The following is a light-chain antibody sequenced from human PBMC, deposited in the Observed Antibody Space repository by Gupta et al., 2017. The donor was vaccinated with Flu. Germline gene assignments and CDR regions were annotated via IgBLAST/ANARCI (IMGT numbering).Light chain of an antibody. V-gene: IGKV3-11*01. CDR1: QSVSSY. CDR3: QQRSSWPIT. J-gene: IGKJ4*01. Sequence: ETVLTQSPATLSLSPGERATLSCRASQSVSSYLVWYQQKRGQSPRLLIFDASNRATGIPARFSGSGSGTEFTLTISSLEPEDFAVYYCQQRSSWPITFGGGTKLEIK. CDR2: DAS.